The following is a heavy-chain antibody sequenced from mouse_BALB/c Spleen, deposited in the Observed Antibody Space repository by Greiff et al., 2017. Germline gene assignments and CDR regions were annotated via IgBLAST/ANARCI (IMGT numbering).Heavy chain of an antibody. CDR2: ISDGGSYT. V-gene: IGHV5-4*02. D-gene: IGHD1-1*01. CDR3: ARDQNYGSSSFAY. Sequence: EVMLVESGGGLVKPGGSLKLSCAASGFTFSDYYMYWVRQTPEKRLEWVATISDGGSYTYYPDSVKGRFTISRDNAKNNLYLQMSSLKSEDTAMYYCARDQNYGSSSFAYWGQGTLVTVSA. CDR1: GFTFSDYY. J-gene: IGHJ3*01.